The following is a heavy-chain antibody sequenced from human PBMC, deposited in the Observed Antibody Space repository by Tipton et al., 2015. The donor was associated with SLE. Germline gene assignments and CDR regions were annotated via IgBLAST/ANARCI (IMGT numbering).Heavy chain of an antibody. V-gene: IGHV4-31*03. D-gene: IGHD1-14*01. J-gene: IGHJ3*02. CDR3: ATITLYSPASFDI. CDR2: ISYSGST. Sequence: TLSLTCTVSGGSLTSTTSWWGWIRQPPGKNLEWIGYISYSGSTYYTHYNPSLKSRVTMSIDTSQNQFSLELNSVTAADTAVYYCATITLYSPASFDIWGQGTLVTVSS. CDR1: GGSLTSTTSW.